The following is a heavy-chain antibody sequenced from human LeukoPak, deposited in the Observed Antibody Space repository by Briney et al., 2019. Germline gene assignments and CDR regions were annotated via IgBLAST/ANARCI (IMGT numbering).Heavy chain of an antibody. CDR1: GGSIRSHY. Sequence: SETLSLTCTVSGGSIRSHYWSWIRQPPGKGLEWIGYIYYSGSTNYNPSLKSRVTISVDTSKKQFSLKLSSVTAADTAVYYCARVGTTVTPFDPWGQGILVTVSS. J-gene: IGHJ5*02. D-gene: IGHD4-17*01. CDR2: IYYSGST. V-gene: IGHV4-59*11. CDR3: ARVGTTVTPFDP.